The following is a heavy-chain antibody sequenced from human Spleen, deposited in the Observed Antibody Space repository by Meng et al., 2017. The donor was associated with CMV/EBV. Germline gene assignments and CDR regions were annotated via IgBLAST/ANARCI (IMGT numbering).Heavy chain of an antibody. V-gene: IGHV4-31*02. Sequence: VSGGSISSGDYYWSWIRQHPGKGLEWSGYIYYSGSTYYNPSLKSRVTISVDTSKNQFSLKLSSVTAADTAVYYCARLELRPFSFDYWGQGTLVTVSS. CDR2: IYYSGST. CDR3: ARLELRPFSFDY. J-gene: IGHJ4*02. D-gene: IGHD1-7*01. CDR1: GGSISSGDYY.